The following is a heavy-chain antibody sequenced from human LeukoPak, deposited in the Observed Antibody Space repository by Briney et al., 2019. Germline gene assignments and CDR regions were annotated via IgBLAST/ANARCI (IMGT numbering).Heavy chain of an antibody. CDR3: ARWYQAPNDAFDI. V-gene: IGHV1-2*02. Sequence: ASVKVSCKASGYTFIGYYIHWVRQAPGQGLEWMGWINPNSGGTNYAQKFQGRDTMTRDTSISTAYMELSRLRSDDTAVYYCARWYQAPNDAFDIWGQGTMVTVSS. D-gene: IGHD1-14*01. CDR1: GYTFIGYY. J-gene: IGHJ3*02. CDR2: INPNSGGT.